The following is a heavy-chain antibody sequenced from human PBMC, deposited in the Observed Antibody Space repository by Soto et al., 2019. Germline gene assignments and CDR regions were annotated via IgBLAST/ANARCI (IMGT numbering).Heavy chain of an antibody. CDR2: IYYSGST. D-gene: IGHD4-4*01. J-gene: IGHJ5*02. Sequence: PSETLSLTCTVSGGSISSGDYYWSWIRQPPGKGLEWIGYIYYSGSTYYNPSLKSRVTISVDTSKNQFSLKLSSVTAADTAVYYCASFLMTKVTDSFDPWGQGTLVTVSS. CDR3: ASFLMTKVTDSFDP. CDR1: GGSISSGDYY. V-gene: IGHV4-30-4*01.